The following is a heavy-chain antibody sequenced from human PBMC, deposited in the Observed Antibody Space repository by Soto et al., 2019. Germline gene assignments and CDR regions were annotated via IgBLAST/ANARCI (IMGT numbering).Heavy chain of an antibody. CDR1: GYTFTSYS. D-gene: IGHD6-13*01. CDR2: INAGNGNT. CDR3: ARMHVPAVGMVVLFDP. J-gene: IGHJ5*02. V-gene: IGHV1-3*01. Sequence: QVLLVQSGAEVKTPGASVKVSCKASGYTFTSYSMHWVRQAPGQRLEWMGWINAGNGNTHYSQKFQGSITITTDASASATYIELSSLRSEDTAVYYCARMHVPAVGMVVLFDPWGQGTLVTVSS.